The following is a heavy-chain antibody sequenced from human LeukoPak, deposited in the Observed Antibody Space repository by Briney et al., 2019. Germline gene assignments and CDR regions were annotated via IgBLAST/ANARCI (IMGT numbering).Heavy chain of an antibody. CDR1: GYSISSGYY. V-gene: IGHV4-38-2*02. D-gene: IGHD3-22*01. Sequence: SETLSLTCTVSGYSISSGYYWGWIRQPPGKGLEWIGSMYDSGRTYYSPSLKSRVTISVDTSKNQFSLKLSSVTAADTAVYYCVRDSSGYYPIFDYWGQGTLVTVSS. CDR2: MYDSGRT. J-gene: IGHJ4*02. CDR3: VRDSSGYYPIFDY.